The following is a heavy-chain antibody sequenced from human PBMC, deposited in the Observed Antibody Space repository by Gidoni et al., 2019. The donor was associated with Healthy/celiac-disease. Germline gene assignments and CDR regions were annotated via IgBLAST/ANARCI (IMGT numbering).Heavy chain of an antibody. CDR1: GCTFSSYG. V-gene: IGHV3-30*18. CDR3: AKDRENYDFWTPTDY. Sequence: SGGGVVQHGRSLRLSCAASGCTFSSYGMHWVRQAPGKGLEWVAVISYDGSNKYYADSVKGRFTISRDNSKNTLYLQMNSLRAEDTAVYYCAKDRENYDFWTPTDYWGQGTLVTVSS. CDR2: ISYDGSNK. D-gene: IGHD3-3*01. J-gene: IGHJ4*02.